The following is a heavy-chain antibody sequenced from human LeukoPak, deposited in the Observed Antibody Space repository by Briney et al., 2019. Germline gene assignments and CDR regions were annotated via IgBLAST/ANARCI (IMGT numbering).Heavy chain of an antibody. CDR1: GFTFSSYE. D-gene: IGHD2-2*01. J-gene: IGHJ6*03. CDR2: ISSSGSTI. V-gene: IGHV3-48*03. CDR3: ARETWGDIVVVPAAYYYYMDV. Sequence: PGGSLRLSCAASGFTFSSYEMNWVRQAPGKGLEWVSYISSSGSTIYYADSVKGRFTISRDNAKNSLYLQMNSLRAEDTAVYYCARETWGDIVVVPAAYYYYMDVWGKGTTVTISS.